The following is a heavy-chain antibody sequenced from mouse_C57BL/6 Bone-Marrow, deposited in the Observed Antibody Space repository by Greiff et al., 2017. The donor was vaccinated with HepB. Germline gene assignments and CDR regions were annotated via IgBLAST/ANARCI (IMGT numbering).Heavy chain of an antibody. J-gene: IGHJ4*01. V-gene: IGHV1-18*01. CDR3: ARRDLLGAMDY. CDR1: GYTFTDYN. Sequence: EVQLQQSGPELVKPWASVTIPCKASGYTFTDYNMDWVKQSHGKSLEWIGDINPNNGGTIYNQKFKGKATLTVDKSSSTAYMELRSLTSEDTAVYYCARRDLLGAMDYWGQGTSVTVSS. CDR2: INPNNGGT. D-gene: IGHD2-1*01.